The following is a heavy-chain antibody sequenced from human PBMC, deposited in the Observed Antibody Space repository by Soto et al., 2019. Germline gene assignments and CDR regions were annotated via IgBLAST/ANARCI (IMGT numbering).Heavy chain of an antibody. CDR1: GFTFSSYG. D-gene: IGHD6-6*01. V-gene: IGHV3-33*01. CDR3: ARVKYSSSSGPFDY. Sequence: QVQLVESGGGVVQPGRSLRLSCAASGFTFSSYGMHWVRQAPGKGLEWVAVIWYDGSNKYYADSVKGRFTIPRDNSKNTLYLQMNSLRAEDTAVYYCARVKYSSSSGPFDYWGQGTLVTVSS. J-gene: IGHJ4*02. CDR2: IWYDGSNK.